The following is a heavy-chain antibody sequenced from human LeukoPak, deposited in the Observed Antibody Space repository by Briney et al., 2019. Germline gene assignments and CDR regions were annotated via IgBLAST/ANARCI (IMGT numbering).Heavy chain of an antibody. Sequence: PGRSLRLSCAASGFTFSTYGMHWVRQAPGKGLEWVAVIRYDGNNKFYVDSVRGRSTISRDNSRNTLYLQMNSRRAEDTAVYYCARAYYSDITDYPYIGYWGQGVLVTVSS. J-gene: IGHJ4*02. CDR1: GFTFSTYG. V-gene: IGHV3-33*01. D-gene: IGHD3-22*01. CDR3: ARAYYSDITDYPYIGY. CDR2: IRYDGNNK.